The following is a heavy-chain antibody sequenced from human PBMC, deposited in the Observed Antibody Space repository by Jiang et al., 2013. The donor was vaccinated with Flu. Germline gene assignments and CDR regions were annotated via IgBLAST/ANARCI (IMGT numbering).Heavy chain of an antibody. Sequence: VQLVESGGGVVQPGRSLRLSCAASGFTFSSYGMHWVRQAPGKGLEWVAVIWYDGSNKYYADSVKGRFTISRDNSKNTLYLQMNSLRAEDTAVYYCARDTLASFDYWGQGTLVTVSS. CDR1: GFTFSSYG. CDR2: IWYDGSNK. J-gene: IGHJ4*02. V-gene: IGHV3-33*08. CDR3: ARDTLASFDY.